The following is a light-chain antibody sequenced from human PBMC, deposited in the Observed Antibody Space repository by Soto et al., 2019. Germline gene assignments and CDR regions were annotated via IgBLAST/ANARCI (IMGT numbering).Light chain of an antibody. CDR1: QSVSIN. CDR2: GAS. J-gene: IGKJ2*01. Sequence: EIVMTQSPATLSVSPGERATLSFRASQSVSINLAWYQQKPGQAPRLLIYGASTRATGIPARFSGSGSGTEFTLTISSLQSEDFAVYYCQRYNNWPPSYPFGQGTKVDI. V-gene: IGKV3-15*01. CDR3: QRYNNWPPSYP.